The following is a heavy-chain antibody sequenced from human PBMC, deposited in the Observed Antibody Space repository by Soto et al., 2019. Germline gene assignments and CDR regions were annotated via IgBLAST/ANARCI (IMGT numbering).Heavy chain of an antibody. V-gene: IGHV4-4*02. D-gene: IGHD5-12*01. CDR3: ARDGRGVGYLYRAFDY. J-gene: IGHJ4*02. CDR2: IYHSGST. Sequence: QVQLQESGPGLVKPSGTLSLTCAVSGGSISSSNWWSWVRQPPGKGLEWIGEIYHSGSTNYNPSLKSGFTISVEKSKNQFSLKLRSVIAADTAVYYCARDGRGVGYLYRAFDYWGQGTLVTVSS. CDR1: GGSISSSNW.